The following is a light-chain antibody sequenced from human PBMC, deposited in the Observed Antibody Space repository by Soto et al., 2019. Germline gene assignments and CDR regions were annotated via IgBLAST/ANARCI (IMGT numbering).Light chain of an antibody. CDR1: SGNIASGF. CDR2: EDN. Sequence: NFMLTQPLSVSESPGKTVTISCTRSSGNIASGFVQWYQQRPGSAPTTVIYEDNQRPSVVPDLFSGSIDTSSNSATLTISGLKTEDEADYYCQSYHSSYPYVFGTGTKLTVL. J-gene: IGLJ1*01. CDR3: QSYHSSYPYV. V-gene: IGLV6-57*03.